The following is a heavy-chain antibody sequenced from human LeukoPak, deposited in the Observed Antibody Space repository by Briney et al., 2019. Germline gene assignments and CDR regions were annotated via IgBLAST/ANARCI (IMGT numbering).Heavy chain of an antibody. CDR2: IYSGGST. D-gene: IGHD6-19*01. J-gene: IGHJ4*02. CDR3: ARDTDSSGWYPDY. CDR1: GFTVSSNY. V-gene: IGHV3-53*01. Sequence: SGGSLRLSCAASGFTVSSNYMSWVRQAPGKGLEWVSVIYSGGSTYYADSVKGRFTISRDNSKNTLYLQMNSLRAEDTAVYYCARDTDSSGWYPDYWGQGTLVTVSS.